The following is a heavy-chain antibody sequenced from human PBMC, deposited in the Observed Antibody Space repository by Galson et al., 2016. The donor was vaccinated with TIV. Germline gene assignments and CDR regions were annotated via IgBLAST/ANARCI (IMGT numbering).Heavy chain of an antibody. D-gene: IGHD5-24*01. CDR2: TRSKAYGGTT. V-gene: IGHV3-49*04. Sequence: SLRLSCAASGFSFGDYGMSWVRQAPGKGLEWVGFTRSKAYGGTTEYAASVRGRFTISRDDSKSIAYLQMNSMKTEDTAVYYCSRNLEKATVRVDAIDIWGQGTMVTVSS. CDR1: GFSFGDYG. CDR3: SRNLEKATVRVDAIDI. J-gene: IGHJ3*02.